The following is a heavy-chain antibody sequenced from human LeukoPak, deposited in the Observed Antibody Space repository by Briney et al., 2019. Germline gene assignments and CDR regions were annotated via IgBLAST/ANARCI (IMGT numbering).Heavy chain of an antibody. CDR3: ARGYYDNSGYYFPFDY. J-gene: IGHJ4*02. CDR2: IRSSSYT. V-gene: IGHV3-11*06. Sequence: KPGGSLRLSCAASGFTFSDHYMSWIRQAPGKGLEWVSYIRSSSYTNYADSVKGRFTISRDNAKNSLYLQMNSLRAEDTAVYYCARGYYDNSGYYFPFDYWAGEPWSPSPQ. D-gene: IGHD3-22*01. CDR1: GFTFSDHY.